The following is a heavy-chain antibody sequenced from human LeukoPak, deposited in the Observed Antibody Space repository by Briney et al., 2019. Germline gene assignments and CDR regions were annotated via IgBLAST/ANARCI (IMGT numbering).Heavy chain of an antibody. CDR2: ISGTGGRT. CDR3: AKGLHGGVGYGVDV. Sequence: GGSLRLSCTASGFTFSNYAMTWVRQAPGKGLEWVSSISGTGGRTYSTDSVKGRFTISRDNSKNTLYLQMKNLRVEHTAVYYCAKGLHGGVGYGVDVWGQGTTVTVSS. V-gene: IGHV3-23*01. CDR1: GFTFSNYA. J-gene: IGHJ6*02. D-gene: IGHD3-16*01.